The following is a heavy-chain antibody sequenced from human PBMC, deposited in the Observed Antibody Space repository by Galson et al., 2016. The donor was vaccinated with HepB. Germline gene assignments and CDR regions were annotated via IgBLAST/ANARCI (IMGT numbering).Heavy chain of an antibody. CDR2: ISYDAKNV. V-gene: IGHV3-30*03. Sequence: SLRLSCAGSGFSLSNSAMHWVRQAPGKGLEWVAKISYDAKNVYYAESLRGRSALSRDYSKNALYLEINSLRVEDTAVYYCAADATTIVTAFDYWGQGTLVTVSS. CDR1: GFSLSNSA. J-gene: IGHJ4*02. D-gene: IGHD2/OR15-2a*01. CDR3: AADATTIVTAFDY.